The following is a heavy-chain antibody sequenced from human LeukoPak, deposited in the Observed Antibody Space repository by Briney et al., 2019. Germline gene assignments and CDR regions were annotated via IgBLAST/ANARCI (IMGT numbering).Heavy chain of an antibody. Sequence: SETLSLTCTVSGGSLSSGSYYWSWIRQPAGKGLEWIGRIYTSGSTNYNPSLKSRVTISVDTSKNQFSLKLSSVTAADTAVYYCARAQQLVLPSAFDIWGQGTMVTVSS. D-gene: IGHD6-13*01. CDR3: ARAQQLVLPSAFDI. V-gene: IGHV4-61*02. CDR1: GGSLSSGSYY. CDR2: IYTSGST. J-gene: IGHJ3*02.